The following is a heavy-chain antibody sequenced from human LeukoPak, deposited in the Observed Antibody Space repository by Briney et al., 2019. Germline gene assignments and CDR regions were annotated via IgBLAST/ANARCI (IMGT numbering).Heavy chain of an antibody. J-gene: IGHJ4*02. CDR3: ARAVVGATWADY. CDR2: IYYSGST. V-gene: IGHV4-30-4*08. Sequence: SQTLPLTCTVSGGSISSGDYYWSWIRQPPGKGLEWIGYIYYSGSTYYNPSLKSRVTISVDTSKNQFSLKLNSVTAADTAVHYCARAVVGATWADYWGQGTLVTVSS. CDR1: GGSISSGDYY. D-gene: IGHD1-26*01.